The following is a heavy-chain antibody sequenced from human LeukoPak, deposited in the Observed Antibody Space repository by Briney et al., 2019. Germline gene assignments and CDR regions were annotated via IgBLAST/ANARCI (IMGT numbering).Heavy chain of an antibody. J-gene: IGHJ4*02. V-gene: IGHV3-33*01. Sequence: PGRSLRLSCAASGFTFGGYGMHWVRQAPGKGLEWVAVIWYDGSNKYYADSVKGRFTISRDNAKNSLYLQMNSLRSDDTAVYYCARLIHRGYSSSWYVDYWGQGTLVTVSS. CDR3: ARLIHRGYSSSWYVDY. CDR2: IWYDGSNK. CDR1: GFTFGGYG. D-gene: IGHD6-13*01.